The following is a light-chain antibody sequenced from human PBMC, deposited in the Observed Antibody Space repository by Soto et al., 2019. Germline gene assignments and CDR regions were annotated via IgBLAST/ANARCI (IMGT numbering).Light chain of an antibody. CDR2: GNS. CDR3: QSYDSSLSVV. Sequence: QSVLTQPPSVSGAPGQRVTISCTGSSSNIGAGYDVHWYQQLPGTAPKLLIYGNSNRPSGVPDRFSGSKSCPSASLAIPGLQAEDEADYYCQSYDSSLSVVFGGGTKLTVL. V-gene: IGLV1-40*01. CDR1: SSNIGAGYD. J-gene: IGLJ2*01.